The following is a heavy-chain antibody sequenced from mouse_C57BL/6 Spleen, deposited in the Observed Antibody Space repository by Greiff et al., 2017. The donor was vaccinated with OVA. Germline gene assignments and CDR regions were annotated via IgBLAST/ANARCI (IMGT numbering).Heavy chain of an antibody. CDR3: ASYIETAHYYAMDY. V-gene: IGHV1-61*01. CDR1: GYTFTSYW. J-gene: IGHJ4*01. Sequence: QVQLKQPGAELVRPGSSVKLSCKASGYTFTSYWMDWVKQRPGQGLEWIGNIYPSDSETHYNQKFKDKATLTVDKSSSTAYMQLSSLTSEDSAVYDCASYIETAHYYAMDYWGQGTSVTVSS. CDR2: IYPSDSET. D-gene: IGHD3-2*01.